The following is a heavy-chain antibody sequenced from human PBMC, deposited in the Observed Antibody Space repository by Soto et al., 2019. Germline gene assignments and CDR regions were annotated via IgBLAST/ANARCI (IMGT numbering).Heavy chain of an antibody. V-gene: IGHV1-2*04. J-gene: IGHJ6*02. Sequence: GASVKVSCKASGYTFTGYYMHWVRQAPGQGLEWMGWINPNSGGTNYAQKFQGWVTMTRDTSIGTAYMELSRLRSDDTAVYYRARDRVHSSGWFPREYYYGMDVWGQGTTVTVSS. CDR1: GYTFTGYY. CDR3: ARDRVHSSGWFPREYYYGMDV. D-gene: IGHD6-19*01. CDR2: INPNSGGT.